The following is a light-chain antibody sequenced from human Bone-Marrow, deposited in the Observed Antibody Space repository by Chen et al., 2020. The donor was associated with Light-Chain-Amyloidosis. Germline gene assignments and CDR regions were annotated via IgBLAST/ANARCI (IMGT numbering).Light chain of an antibody. Sequence: SYELKQPPSVSVSTGQTARITCSGDDLPTKYAYWYKQKPGQAPVLVIHRDTERPSGISERFSGSSSGTTATFTISGVQAEDEADYHCQSADSSGTYEVIFGGGTKLTVL. J-gene: IGLJ2*01. CDR3: QSADSSGTYEVI. V-gene: IGLV3-25*03. CDR1: DLPTKY. CDR2: RDT.